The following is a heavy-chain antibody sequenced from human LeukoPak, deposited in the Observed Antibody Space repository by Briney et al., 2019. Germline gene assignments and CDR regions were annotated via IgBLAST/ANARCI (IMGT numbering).Heavy chain of an antibody. V-gene: IGHV1-8*01. CDR3: ARGYYDILTGYDNWFDP. CDR2: MNPNSGNT. Sequence: ASVKVSCKAPVYTFTSYDINWVRQATGQGLEWMGWMNPNSGNTGYAQKFQGRVTMTRNTSISTAYMELSSLRSEDTAVYYCARGYYDILTGYDNWFDPWGQGTLVTVSS. CDR1: VYTFTSYD. D-gene: IGHD3-9*01. J-gene: IGHJ5*02.